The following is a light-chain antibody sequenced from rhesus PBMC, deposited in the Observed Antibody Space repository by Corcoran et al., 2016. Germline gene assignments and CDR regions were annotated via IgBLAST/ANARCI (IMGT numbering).Light chain of an antibody. Sequence: DIRMTQSPSSLSASIGDTVTISCRASQRINTWLAWYQQKPGNAPKLLIYKAFSLQSGVPSRFSGSGSGTDFTLTITSLESEDFASYFCQQYMRGPLTFGGGTKVELK. J-gene: IGKJ4*01. CDR2: KAF. CDR3: QQYMRGPLT. CDR1: QRINTW. V-gene: IGKV1-22*01.